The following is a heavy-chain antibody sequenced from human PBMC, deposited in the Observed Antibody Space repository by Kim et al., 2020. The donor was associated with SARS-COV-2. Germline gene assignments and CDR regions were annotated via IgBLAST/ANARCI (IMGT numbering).Heavy chain of an antibody. CDR2: IT. Sequence: ITNYIPSLMRRVTISGDSSKNQFSLKLSSVTAADTAVYYFARLPSGGELKPWGQGLLVTVSS. D-gene: IGHD2-21*01. V-gene: IGHV4-4*09. CDR3: ARLPSGGELKP. J-gene: IGHJ5*02.